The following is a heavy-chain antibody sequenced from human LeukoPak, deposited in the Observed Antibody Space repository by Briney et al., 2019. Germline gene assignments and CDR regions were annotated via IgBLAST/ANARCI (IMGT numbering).Heavy chain of an antibody. V-gene: IGHV1-8*01. CDR3: GRVQSGSLLRYGMDV. CDR2: MNPNTGHT. J-gene: IGHJ6*02. D-gene: IGHD3-10*01. CDR1: GYTLTTSD. Sequence: ASVKVSCKASGYTLTTSDINWVRQATGQVLEWMGWMNPNTGHTGFTQKFQGRVTMTRSISLNTAYMELSSLRSEDTAVYFCGRVQSGSLLRYGMDVWGQGTTVTVSS.